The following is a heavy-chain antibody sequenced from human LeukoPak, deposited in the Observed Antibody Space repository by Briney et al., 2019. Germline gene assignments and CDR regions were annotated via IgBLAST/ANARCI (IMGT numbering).Heavy chain of an antibody. CDR2: IYTSGST. CDR3: ARDHGYSSSPRFDP. CDR1: GGSISSGSYY. D-gene: IGHD6-13*01. Sequence: SETLSLTCTVSGGSISSGSYYWSWIRQPAGKGLEWIGRIYTSGSTNYNPSLKSRVTISVDTSKNQFSLKLSSVTAADTAVYYCARDHGYSSSPRFDPWGQGTLVTVSS. J-gene: IGHJ5*02. V-gene: IGHV4-61*02.